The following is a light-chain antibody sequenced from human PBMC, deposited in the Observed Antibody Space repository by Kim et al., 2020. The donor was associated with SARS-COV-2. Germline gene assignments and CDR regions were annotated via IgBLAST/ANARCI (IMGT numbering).Light chain of an antibody. CDR1: QAISNY. CDR3: LQHNVYPLT. CDR2: AAS. J-gene: IGKJ4*01. Sequence: SASVGDRVTITGRASQAISNYLAWFQQKPGKGPKRLIYAASNLQSGVPSRFSGSGSGTEFTLTISSLQPEDFATYFCLQHNVYPLTFGGGTKVEIK. V-gene: IGKV1-17*03.